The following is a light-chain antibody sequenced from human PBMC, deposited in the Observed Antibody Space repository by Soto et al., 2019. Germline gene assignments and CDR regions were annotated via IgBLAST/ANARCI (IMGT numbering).Light chain of an antibody. CDR2: GVS. V-gene: IGKV3-20*01. Sequence: EIVLTQSPGTLALSLGDGATLSCRASQTVNRNYLAWYHQKPGQPPRLLIYGVSNRATGVPDRFSGGGSGTECTLTIVSLEPDDFGTYYCQQYIDSPRTFGQGTGVEVK. CDR3: QQYIDSPRT. CDR1: QTVNRNY. J-gene: IGKJ1*01.